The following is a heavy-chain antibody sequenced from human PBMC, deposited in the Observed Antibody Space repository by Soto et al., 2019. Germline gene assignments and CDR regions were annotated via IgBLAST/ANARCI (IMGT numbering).Heavy chain of an antibody. CDR1: GYTFIRYG. CDR3: ARGGYYDNSWGKLSHYGLDV. D-gene: IGHD3-16*01. V-gene: IGHV1-18*01. CDR2: ISPYNDYT. J-gene: IGHJ6*02. Sequence: QVQLAQSANEVKKPGASVRVSCKAAGYTFIRYGIAWVRQAPGQGRAGMGWISPYNDYTVYAQKFQGRVSMTADTSTRTVYMNLRGLKSDDTAVYYCARGGYYDNSWGKLSHYGLDVWGQGTSVSVSS.